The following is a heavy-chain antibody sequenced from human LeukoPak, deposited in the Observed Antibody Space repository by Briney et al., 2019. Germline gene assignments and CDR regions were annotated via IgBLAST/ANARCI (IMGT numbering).Heavy chain of an antibody. CDR3: ASTGYSSRLFDP. J-gene: IGHJ5*02. Sequence: GGSLRLSCAASGFTFSSYAMTWVRQAPGKGLEWVSGISGSGDSTYYADSVKGRFTISRDNSKNTLYLQMNSLRAEDTAVYYCASTGYSSRLFDPWGQGTLVTVSS. V-gene: IGHV3-23*01. CDR2: ISGSGDST. D-gene: IGHD6-13*01. CDR1: GFTFSSYA.